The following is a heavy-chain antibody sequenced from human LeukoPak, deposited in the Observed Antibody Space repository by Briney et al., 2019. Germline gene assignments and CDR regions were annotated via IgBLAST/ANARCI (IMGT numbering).Heavy chain of an antibody. CDR3: ASLYTKSIITTPPFDI. Sequence: ASVKVSCKASGYTFTGYYMHWVRQAPGQGLEWMGWINPNSGGTNYAQKFQGRVTMTRDTSISTAYMELSRLRSDDTAVYYCASLYTKSIITTPPFDIWGQGTMVTVSS. J-gene: IGHJ3*02. CDR1: GYTFTGYY. V-gene: IGHV1-2*02. D-gene: IGHD3-10*01. CDR2: INPNSGGT.